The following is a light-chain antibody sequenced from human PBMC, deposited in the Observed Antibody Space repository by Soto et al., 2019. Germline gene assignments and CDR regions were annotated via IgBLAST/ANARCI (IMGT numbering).Light chain of an antibody. CDR2: EVT. Sequence: QPALAQPASVSGSPGQSITISCAGTRDDIGAYDHVSWYQQHPGNAPKLLVYEVTNRPSGVSDRFSGSKSGNTASLTISGLQAEDEADYYCNSYTNSSAVVFGGGTKVTVL. J-gene: IGLJ2*01. CDR1: RDDIGAYDH. V-gene: IGLV2-14*01. CDR3: NSYTNSSAVV.